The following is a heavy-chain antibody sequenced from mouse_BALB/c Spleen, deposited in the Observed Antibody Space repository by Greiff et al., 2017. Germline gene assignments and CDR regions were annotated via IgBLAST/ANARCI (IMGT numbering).Heavy chain of an antibody. Sequence: QVQLQQPGAELVRPGASVKLSCKASGYTFTSYWINWVKQRPGQGLEWIGNIYPSDSYTNYNQKFKDKATLTVDKSSSTAYMQLSSPTSEDSAVYYCTRDGYDTYAMDYWGQGTSVTVSS. CDR3: TRDGYDTYAMDY. J-gene: IGHJ4*01. CDR2: IYPSDSYT. V-gene: IGHV1-69*02. CDR1: GYTFTSYW. D-gene: IGHD2-2*01.